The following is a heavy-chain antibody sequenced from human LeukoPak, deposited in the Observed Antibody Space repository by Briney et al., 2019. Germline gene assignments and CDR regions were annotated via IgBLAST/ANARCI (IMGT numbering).Heavy chain of an antibody. Sequence: GASVKVSCKASGYTFTNYGISWVRQAPGQGLEWMGWISAYSGNTNYAQNLQGRVTMTTDTSTSTAYMELRSLRSDDTAVHYCARAPDDYDFWSGPFDYWGRGTLVTVSS. D-gene: IGHD3-3*01. CDR3: ARAPDDYDFWSGPFDY. V-gene: IGHV1-18*01. J-gene: IGHJ4*02. CDR1: GYTFTNYG. CDR2: ISAYSGNT.